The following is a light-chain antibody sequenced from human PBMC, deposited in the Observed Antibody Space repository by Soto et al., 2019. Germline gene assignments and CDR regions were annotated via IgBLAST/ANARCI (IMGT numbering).Light chain of an antibody. J-gene: IGKJ2*01. V-gene: IGKV3-20*01. CDR3: QQYGSSPMYT. Sequence: EMVLTQSPGTLSLSPGERATLSCRASQSVSSNFLAWYQQKPGQAPRLLIHGASTRATAIPDRFSGSGSGTDFTLSISRLEPEDSAVYYCQQYGSSPMYTFGQGTKVDIK. CDR2: GAS. CDR1: QSVSSNF.